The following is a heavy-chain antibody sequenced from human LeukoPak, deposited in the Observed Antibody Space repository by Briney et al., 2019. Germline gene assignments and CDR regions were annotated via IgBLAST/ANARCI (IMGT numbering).Heavy chain of an antibody. CDR3: AKDSPVSRYFEARYYLDN. D-gene: IGHD3-9*01. Sequence: ASVKVSCKASGYTLTGYYMHWVRQAPGQGLEWMGWINPDSGGTKYAQKFQGRVTLTRDTSMNTAYMELSSLTSDDTAVYYCAKDSPVSRYFEARYYLDNWGQGTLVTVSS. V-gene: IGHV1-2*02. CDR2: INPDSGGT. J-gene: IGHJ4*02. CDR1: GYTLTGYY.